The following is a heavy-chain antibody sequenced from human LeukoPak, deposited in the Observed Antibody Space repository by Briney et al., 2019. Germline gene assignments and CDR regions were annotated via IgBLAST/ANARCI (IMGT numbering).Heavy chain of an antibody. Sequence: SETLSLTCAVSGYSISSGYYWGWIRQPPGKGLEGIGSIYHSGSTYYNPSLKSRVTISVDTSKNQSSLKLSSVTAADTAVYYCARGRYCSSTSCYGFDPWGQGTLVTVSS. D-gene: IGHD2-2*01. V-gene: IGHV4-38-2*01. CDR1: GYSISSGYY. CDR2: IYHSGST. CDR3: ARGRYCSSTSCYGFDP. J-gene: IGHJ5*02.